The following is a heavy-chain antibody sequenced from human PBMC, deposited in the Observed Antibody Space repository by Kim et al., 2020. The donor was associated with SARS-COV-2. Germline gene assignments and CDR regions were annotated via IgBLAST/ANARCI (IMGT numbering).Heavy chain of an antibody. Sequence: GGSLRLSCAASGFTVSSNYMSWVRQAPGKGLEWVSVIYSGGSTYYADSVKGRFTISRDNSKNTLYLQMNSLRAEDTAVYYCAAYDFWSGDYGMDVWGQGTTVTVSS. CDR2: IYSGGST. V-gene: IGHV3-66*02. J-gene: IGHJ6*02. CDR3: AAYDFWSGDYGMDV. D-gene: IGHD3-3*01. CDR1: GFTVSSNY.